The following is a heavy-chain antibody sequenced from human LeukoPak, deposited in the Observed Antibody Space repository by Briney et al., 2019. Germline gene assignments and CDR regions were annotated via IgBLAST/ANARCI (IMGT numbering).Heavy chain of an antibody. CDR3: AKERCSTSCYLVDS. CDR1: GFAFSTYA. Sequence: GGSLRLSCAASGFAFSTYAMNWVRQAPGKGLEWVSALSGSDESTYYADSVKGRFTISRDKSTNTVYLQMNSLRAEDTAVYYCAKERCSTSCYLVDSWGQGTLVTVSS. D-gene: IGHD2-2*01. J-gene: IGHJ4*02. V-gene: IGHV3-23*01. CDR2: LSGSDEST.